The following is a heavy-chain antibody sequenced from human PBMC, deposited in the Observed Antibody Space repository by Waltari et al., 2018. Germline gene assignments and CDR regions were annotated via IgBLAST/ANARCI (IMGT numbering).Heavy chain of an antibody. Sequence: QVQLVQSGAEVKKPGSSVKVSCKASGGTFSSYAISWGRQAPGKGLEWVGGIIPIFGTGNHAQKFQGRVTITADESTSTAYMELSSLRSEDTAVYYCARGETDGDYFDYWGQGTLVTVSS. J-gene: IGHJ4*02. D-gene: IGHD4-17*01. V-gene: IGHV1-69*01. CDR1: GGTFSSYA. CDR2: IIPIFGTG. CDR3: ARGETDGDYFDY.